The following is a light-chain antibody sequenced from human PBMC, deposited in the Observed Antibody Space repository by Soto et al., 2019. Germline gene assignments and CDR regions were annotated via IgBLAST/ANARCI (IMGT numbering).Light chain of an antibody. CDR3: NSYTGSSTYV. CDR2: EVS. CDR1: SSDVGSYNR. V-gene: IGLV2-18*02. Sequence: QSALTQPPSVSGSPGQSVAISCTGTSSDVGSYNRVSWYQQPPGAAPKLMIYEVSNRPSGVPDRFSGSKSGNTASLTISGLQAEYEAYYYCNSYTGSSTYVFGTGTKVTVL. J-gene: IGLJ1*01.